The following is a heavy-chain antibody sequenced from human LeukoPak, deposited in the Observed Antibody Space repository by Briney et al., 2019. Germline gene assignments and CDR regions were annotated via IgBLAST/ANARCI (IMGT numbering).Heavy chain of an antibody. CDR3: ARDLGPSQLRPTDFDY. CDR2: IYYSGST. CDR1: GGSISSSSYY. D-gene: IGHD5-18*01. J-gene: IGHJ4*02. V-gene: IGHV4-39*02. Sequence: SETLSLTCTVSGGSISSSSYYWGWIRQPPGKGLEWIGSIYYSGSTYYNPSLKSRVTISVDTSENQFSLKLNSVTAADTAVYYCARDLGPSQLRPTDFDYWGQGTLVTVSS.